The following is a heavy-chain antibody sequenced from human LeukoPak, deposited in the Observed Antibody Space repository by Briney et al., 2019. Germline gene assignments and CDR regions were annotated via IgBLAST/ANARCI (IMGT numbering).Heavy chain of an antibody. Sequence: PSETLSLTCTVSGGSITNYYWSWIRQPPGKGLEWIGYVYYSGSTNYNPSLKSRVAILVDTSKNQFSLKLSSVTAADTAVYYCAATMVRGVHTHFDYWGQGTLVTVSS. D-gene: IGHD3-10*01. CDR2: VYYSGST. V-gene: IGHV4-59*08. CDR1: GGSITNYY. J-gene: IGHJ4*02. CDR3: AATMVRGVHTHFDY.